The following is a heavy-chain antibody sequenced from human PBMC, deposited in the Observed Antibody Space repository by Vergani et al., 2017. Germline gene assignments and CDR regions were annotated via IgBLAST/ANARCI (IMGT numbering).Heavy chain of an antibody. V-gene: IGHV3-21*01. CDR1: GSTFSSYS. CDR2: ISSSSSYI. D-gene: IGHD2-2*01. Sequence: EVQLVESGGGLVQPGGSLRLSCAASGSTFSSYSMNWVRQAPGKGLEWVSSISSSSSYIYYADSVKGRFTISRDNAKNSLYLQMNSLRAEDTAVYYCARTYLGYQLLPYYWGQGTLVTVSS. J-gene: IGHJ4*02. CDR3: ARTYLGYQLLPYY.